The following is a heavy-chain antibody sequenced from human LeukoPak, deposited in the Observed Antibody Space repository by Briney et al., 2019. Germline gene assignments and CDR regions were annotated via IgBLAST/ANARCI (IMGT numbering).Heavy chain of an antibody. CDR2: ISSSGSTI. Sequence: GGSLRLSCAASGFTFSDYYMSWIRQAPGKGLEWVSYISSSGSTIYYADSVKGRFTISSDNAKNSLYLQMNSLRAEDTAVYYCASEPLSLLRYWFDPWGQGTLVTVSS. V-gene: IGHV3-11*01. CDR3: ASEPLSLLRYWFDP. J-gene: IGHJ5*02. CDR1: GFTFSDYY.